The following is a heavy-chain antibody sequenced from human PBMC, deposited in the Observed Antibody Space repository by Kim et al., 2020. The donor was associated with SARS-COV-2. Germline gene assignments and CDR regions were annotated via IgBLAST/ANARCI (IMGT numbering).Heavy chain of an antibody. J-gene: IGHJ6*02. CDR3: ATLRLRDGLDV. CDR2: T. Sequence: TYYEDSVKGRFTISRDNSKNTLYLQMNSLRAEDTAVYYCATLRLRDGLDVWGQGTTVTVSS. V-gene: IGHV3-23*01.